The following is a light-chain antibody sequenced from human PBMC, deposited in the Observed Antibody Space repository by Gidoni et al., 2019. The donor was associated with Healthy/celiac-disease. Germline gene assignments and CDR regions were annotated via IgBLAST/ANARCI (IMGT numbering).Light chain of an antibody. CDR3: QQSYSSPLT. V-gene: IGKV1-39*01. CDR1: QSVSNY. Sequence: DIQLTQSPCSLSASIGDRVTITCRASQSVSNYLNWYQQKPGSAPKLLIYAASSLQSGVPSRFSGRGSGTDLTLNMSSLQPEDFAIYYCQQSYSSPLTFGGGTKVDI. J-gene: IGKJ4*01. CDR2: AAS.